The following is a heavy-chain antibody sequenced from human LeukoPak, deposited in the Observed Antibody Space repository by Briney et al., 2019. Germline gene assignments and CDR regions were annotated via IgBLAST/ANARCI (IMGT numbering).Heavy chain of an antibody. CDR1: GFTFSSYA. V-gene: IGHV3-7*01. D-gene: IGHD3-22*01. J-gene: IGHJ4*02. CDR3: ARHKGPYDDFDY. Sequence: PGGSLRLSCAASGFTFSSYAMSWVRQAPGKGLEWVANIKQDGSEKYYVDSVKGRFTISRDNAKNSLYLQMNSLRAEDTAVYYCARHKGPYDDFDYWGQGTLVTVSS. CDR2: IKQDGSEK.